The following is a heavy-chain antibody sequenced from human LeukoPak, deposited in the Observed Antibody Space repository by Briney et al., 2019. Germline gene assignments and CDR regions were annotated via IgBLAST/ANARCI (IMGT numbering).Heavy chain of an antibody. CDR2: INHSGST. CDR3: ARGYNIDH. CDR1: GGFFSGYY. J-gene: IGHJ4*02. V-gene: IGHV4-34*01. D-gene: IGHD3-10*01. Sequence: NPSETLSLTYAVYGGFFSGYYWSWIRQPPGKGLEWIGEINHSGSTNYNPSLKSRVTISVDTSKDQFSLKLSSVTAADAAVYYCARGYNIDHWGQGTLVTVSS.